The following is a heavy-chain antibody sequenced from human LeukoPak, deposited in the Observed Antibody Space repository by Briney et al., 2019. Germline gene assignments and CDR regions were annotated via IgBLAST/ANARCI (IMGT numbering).Heavy chain of an antibody. CDR1: GGSISSYY. J-gene: IGHJ4*02. CDR3: ARDLGYSSGWYDY. D-gene: IGHD6-19*01. Sequence: PSETLSLTCTVSGGSISSYYWSWIRQPPGKGLEWIGYIYYSGSTSYNPSLKSRVTISVDTSKNRFSLKMSSVTAADTAVYYCARDLGYSSGWYDYWGQGTLVTVSS. CDR2: IYYSGST. V-gene: IGHV4-59*01.